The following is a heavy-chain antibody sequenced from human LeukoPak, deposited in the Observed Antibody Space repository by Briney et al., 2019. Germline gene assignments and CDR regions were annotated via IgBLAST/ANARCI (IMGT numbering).Heavy chain of an antibody. Sequence: PSETLSLTCTVSGGSISRYYWSWIRQPAGRGLEWIGRIYSSGTTNYNPSLKSRVTMSVGTSKNQFSLKLSSVTAADTAVYYCARGGSSAAAVFDYWGQGTLVTVSS. CDR1: GGSISRYY. D-gene: IGHD6-13*01. J-gene: IGHJ4*02. CDR2: IYSSGTT. V-gene: IGHV4-4*07. CDR3: ARGGSSAAAVFDY.